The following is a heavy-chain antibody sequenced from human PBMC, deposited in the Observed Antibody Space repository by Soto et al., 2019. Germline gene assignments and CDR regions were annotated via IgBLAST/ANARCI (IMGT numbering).Heavy chain of an antibody. Sequence: GGSLRLSCAASGFTFNTYSMNWVRQAPGKGLEWVSCISGSSNYIYYADSVEGRFTISRDNAKNSLYLQLNSLRAEDTAVYYCAKGGPYYYDSSGYYAYWGKGTLVTVDS. CDR1: GFTFNTYS. V-gene: IGHV3-21*01. J-gene: IGHJ1*01. D-gene: IGHD3-22*01. CDR3: AKGGPYYYDSSGYYAY. CDR2: ISGSSNYI.